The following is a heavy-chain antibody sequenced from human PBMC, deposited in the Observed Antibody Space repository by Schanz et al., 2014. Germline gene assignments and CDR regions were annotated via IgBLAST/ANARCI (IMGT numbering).Heavy chain of an antibody. CDR1: GFTFSSYA. CDR3: ARGRSLGWCDY. Sequence: EVQLLESGGGLVQPGGSLRLSCAASGFTFSSYAMSWVRQAPGKGLEWVSAISGSGETTYYADSVKGRFTISRDNSKNALYLQMNSLRVEDTAVYYCARGRSLGWCDYWGQGTLVTVSS. J-gene: IGHJ4*02. D-gene: IGHD2-21*01. CDR2: ISGSGETT. V-gene: IGHV3-23*01.